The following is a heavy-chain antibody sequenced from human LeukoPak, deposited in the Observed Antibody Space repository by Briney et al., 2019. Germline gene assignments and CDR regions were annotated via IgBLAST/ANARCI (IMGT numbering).Heavy chain of an antibody. D-gene: IGHD3-16*02. J-gene: IGHJ4*02. CDR3: ARLGTYDYVWGSYRYYFDY. CDR2: IKQDGSEK. V-gene: IGHV3-7*01. Sequence: GGSLRLSCAASGFTVSSNYMSWVRQAPGKGLEWVANIKQDGSEKYYVDSVKDRFTISRDNAKNSLYLQMNSLRAEDTAVYYCARLGTYDYVWGSYRYYFDYWGQGTLVTVSS. CDR1: GFTVSSNY.